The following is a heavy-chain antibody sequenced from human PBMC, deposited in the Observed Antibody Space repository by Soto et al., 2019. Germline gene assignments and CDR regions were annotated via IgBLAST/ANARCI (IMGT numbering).Heavy chain of an antibody. CDR3: ARAEKGPPSLLRHESNWFDP. J-gene: IGHJ5*02. CDR1: GGSISSGGYY. D-gene: IGHD1-26*01. CDR2: IYYSGST. Sequence: QVQLQESGPGLVKPSQTLSLTCTVSGGSISSGGYYWSWIRQHPGKGLEWIGYIYYSGSTYYNPSLKSRVTISVDTSKNQFSLKLSSVTAADTAVYYCARAEKGPPSLLRHESNWFDPWGQGTLVTVSS. V-gene: IGHV4-31*03.